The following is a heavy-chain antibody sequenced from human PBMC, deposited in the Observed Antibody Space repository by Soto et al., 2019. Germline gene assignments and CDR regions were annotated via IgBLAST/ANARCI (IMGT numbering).Heavy chain of an antibody. CDR2: IYYSGST. CDR1: GGSISSYY. Sequence: LPETLSLTCTVSGGSISSYYWSWIRQPPGKGLEWIGYIYYSGSTNYNPSLKSRVTISVATSKNQFSLKLSSVTAADTAVYYCARHPFSIWGHFDYWGQGTLVTVSS. J-gene: IGHJ4*02. V-gene: IGHV4-59*08. CDR3: ARHPFSIWGHFDY. D-gene: IGHD7-27*01.